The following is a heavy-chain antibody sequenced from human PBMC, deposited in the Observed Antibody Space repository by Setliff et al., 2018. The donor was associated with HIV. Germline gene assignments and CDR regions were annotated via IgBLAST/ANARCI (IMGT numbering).Heavy chain of an antibody. D-gene: IGHD3-3*01. V-gene: IGHV4-59*01. CDR3: ARGLSIFGVATPGFYSFMDV. CDR2: IYYSGSS. Sequence: SETLSLTCAVSGGSISSYYWSWIRQPPGKGLEWIGYIYYSGSSNYNPSLKSRVSISLDTSKKQVSLKLNSVTAADTAVYYCARGLSIFGVATPGFYSFMDVWGKGTTVTVSS. J-gene: IGHJ6*03. CDR1: GGSISSYY.